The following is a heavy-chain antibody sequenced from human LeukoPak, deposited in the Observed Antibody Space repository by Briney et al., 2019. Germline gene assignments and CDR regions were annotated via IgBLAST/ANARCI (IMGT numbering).Heavy chain of an antibody. CDR1: GFTFSSYW. CDR3: ASRGLVPAFDI. Sequence: GGSLRLSCAASGFTFSSYWMHWVRQAPGKGLVWVSRINGDGSSTTYADAVKGRFTISRDNAKNTLYLQMSSLRAEDTAVYYCASRGLVPAFDIWGQGTMVTVAS. J-gene: IGHJ3*02. CDR2: INGDGSST. D-gene: IGHD2-2*01. V-gene: IGHV3-74*01.